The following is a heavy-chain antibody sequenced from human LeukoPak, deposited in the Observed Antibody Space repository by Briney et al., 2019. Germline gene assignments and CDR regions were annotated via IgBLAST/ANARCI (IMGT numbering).Heavy chain of an antibody. CDR3: ARDMAAAGDY. V-gene: IGHV3-48*03. CDR1: GFTFSLYE. J-gene: IGHJ4*02. CDR2: ITRSGSTT. Sequence: PGGSLRLSCAASGFTFSLYEMTWVRQAPGQGLEWVSYITRSGSTTYYADSVKGRFTISSDNAKNSLCLQMNSLTTEDTAVYYCARDMAAAGDYWGQGTLVTVSS. D-gene: IGHD6-13*01.